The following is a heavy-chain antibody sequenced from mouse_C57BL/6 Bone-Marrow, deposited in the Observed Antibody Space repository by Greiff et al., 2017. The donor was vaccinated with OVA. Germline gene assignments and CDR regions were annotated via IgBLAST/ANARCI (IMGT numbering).Heavy chain of an antibody. Sequence: QVHVKQSGAELVKPGASVKMSCKASGYTFTSYWITWVKQRPGQGLEWIGDIYPGSGSTNYNEKFKSKAKLTVDTSSSTAYMQLSSLTSEDSAVYYGARGDSNYVDWYFDVWGTGTTVTVSS. CDR3: ARGDSNYVDWYFDV. CDR2: IYPGSGST. J-gene: IGHJ1*03. V-gene: IGHV1-55*01. D-gene: IGHD2-5*01. CDR1: GYTFTSYW.